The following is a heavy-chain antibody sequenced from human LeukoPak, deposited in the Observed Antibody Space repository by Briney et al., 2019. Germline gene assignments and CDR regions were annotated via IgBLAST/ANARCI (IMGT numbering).Heavy chain of an antibody. CDR2: IIPIFGTA. Sequence: SVKVSCKASGGTLSSYAISWVRQAPGQGLEWMGGIIPIFGTANYAQKFQGRVTITTDESTSTAYMELSSLRSEDTAVYYCASSITIFGVVINYYYYYMDVWGKGTTVTVSS. D-gene: IGHD3-3*01. V-gene: IGHV1-69*05. CDR3: ASSITIFGVVINYYYYYMDV. CDR1: GGTLSSYA. J-gene: IGHJ6*03.